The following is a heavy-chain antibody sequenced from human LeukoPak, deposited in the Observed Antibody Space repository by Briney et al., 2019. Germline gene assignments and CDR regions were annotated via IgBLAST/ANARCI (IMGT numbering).Heavy chain of an antibody. J-gene: IGHJ5*02. CDR2: INHSGST. V-gene: IGHV4-34*01. CDR3: ARSLRVGYCSTTSCNWFDP. Sequence: SETLSLTCAVYGGSFSGDYWSWIRQPPGKGLEWIGEINHSGSTNYNPSLKSRVTISIDTSKNQFSLKLTSVTAADTAVYYCARSLRVGYCSTTSCNWFDPWGQGTLVTVSS. CDR1: GGSFSGDY. D-gene: IGHD2-2*03.